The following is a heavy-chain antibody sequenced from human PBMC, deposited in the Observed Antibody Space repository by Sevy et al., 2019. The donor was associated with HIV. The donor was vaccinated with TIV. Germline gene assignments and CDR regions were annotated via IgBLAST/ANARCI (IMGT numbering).Heavy chain of an antibody. CDR2: INSDGSST. CDR1: GFTFSSYW. V-gene: IGHV3-74*01. Sequence: GGSLRLSCAASGFTFSSYWMHWVRQAPGKGLVWVSRINSDGSSTSYADSVKGRFTISRDNAKNTLYLQMNRLRAEDTAVYYCARGGNYYGSGSYYGAGRNWFDPWGQGTLVTVSS. CDR3: ARGGNYYGSGSYYGAGRNWFDP. D-gene: IGHD3-10*01. J-gene: IGHJ5*02.